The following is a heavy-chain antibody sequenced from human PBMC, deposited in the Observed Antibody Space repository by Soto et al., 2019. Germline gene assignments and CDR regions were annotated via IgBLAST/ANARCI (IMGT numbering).Heavy chain of an antibody. V-gene: IGHV3-23*01. CDR3: AKGRGGSGSLTPRVDF. CDR1: GFTFNNYA. Sequence: EVQLLESGGGLVQPGGSLRLSCAASGFTFNNYAMTWVRQAPGKGLDWVSAISGGGDTTPYADSVKGRFTVSRDGSKNTLYLQMSSLRAEDTALYYCAKGRGGSGSLTPRVDFWGQGTLVTVSS. J-gene: IGHJ4*02. D-gene: IGHD3-10*01. CDR2: ISGGGDTT.